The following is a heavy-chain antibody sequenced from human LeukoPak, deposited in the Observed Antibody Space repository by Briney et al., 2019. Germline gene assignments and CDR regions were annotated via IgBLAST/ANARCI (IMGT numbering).Heavy chain of an antibody. Sequence: GGSLRLSCVASGFTFSNYAVSWVRQAPGKGLEWVSAISGGSTSTYYADSVKGRFTISRDNSKNTLYLQISTLRPEDTAVYYCAREQRPYGMDVWGQGTTVTVSS. CDR2: ISGGSTST. CDR1: GFTFSNYA. CDR3: AREQRPYGMDV. J-gene: IGHJ6*02. V-gene: IGHV3-23*01. D-gene: IGHD6-25*01.